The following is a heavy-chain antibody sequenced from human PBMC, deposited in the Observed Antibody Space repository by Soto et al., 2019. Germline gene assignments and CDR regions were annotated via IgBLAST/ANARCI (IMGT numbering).Heavy chain of an antibody. Sequence: QVHLEQSGAEVKRPGSSVKVSCKASGGTFSNSAISWVRQAPGQGLEWMGGIMPIFRTPDYAQKFQGRVTISAHDSSTTAYMELPGLSSVDTAVYYCARDKDRLQLGVNYYYILDVWGQGTTVTVSS. V-gene: IGHV1-69*12. J-gene: IGHJ6*02. CDR1: GGTFSNSA. CDR2: IMPIFRTP. D-gene: IGHD5-12*01. CDR3: ARDKDRLQLGVNYYYILDV.